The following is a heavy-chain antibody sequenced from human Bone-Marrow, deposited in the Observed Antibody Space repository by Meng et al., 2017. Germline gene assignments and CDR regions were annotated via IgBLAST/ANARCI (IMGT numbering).Heavy chain of an antibody. Sequence: QVQLQQSRAGLLKSSETLSLTCVVSGGSFSDYYWSWIRQPPGKGLEWIGEINHSGSTNYNPSLEGRATISVDTSQNNLSLRLSSVTAADSAVYYCARGPTTMAHDFDYWGQGTLVTVSS. J-gene: IGHJ4*02. D-gene: IGHD4-11*01. CDR1: GGSFSDYY. CDR2: INHSGST. CDR3: ARGPTTMAHDFDY. V-gene: IGHV4-34*01.